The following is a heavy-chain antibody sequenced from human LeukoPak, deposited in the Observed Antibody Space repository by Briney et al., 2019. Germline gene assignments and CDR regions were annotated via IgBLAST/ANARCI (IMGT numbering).Heavy chain of an antibody. CDR2: ISSSSSSI. CDR1: GFTFSSYA. V-gene: IGHV3-48*02. CDR3: ARSGYGSRWYFFDH. J-gene: IGHJ4*02. Sequence: HPGGSLRLSCAASGFTFSSYAMSWVRQAPGKGLEWVSHISSSSSSIYYADSVKGRFSISRDNAKNSLYLQMNSLRDEDTAVYYCARSGYGSRWYFFDHWGQGTLVTVSS. D-gene: IGHD6-13*01.